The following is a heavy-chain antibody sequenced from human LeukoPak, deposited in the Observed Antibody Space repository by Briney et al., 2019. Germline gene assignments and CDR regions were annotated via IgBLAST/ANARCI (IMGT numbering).Heavy chain of an antibody. D-gene: IGHD4-11*01. CDR2: INPGGSHI. J-gene: IGHJ5*02. Sequence: GESLKISCKGSGYSFTTYWIAWVRQMPGKGLEYMGIINPGGSHIMYSPSFQGQVTISVDRSISTAYLQWRSLKASDTAIYYCARKNPTALRNNWFDPRGQGTLVTVSS. V-gene: IGHV5-51*01. CDR1: GYSFTTYW. CDR3: ARKNPTALRNNWFDP.